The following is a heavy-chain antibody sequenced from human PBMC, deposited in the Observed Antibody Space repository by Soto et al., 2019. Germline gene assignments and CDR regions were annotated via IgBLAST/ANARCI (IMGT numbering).Heavy chain of an antibody. CDR2: IYYSGST. Sequence: QVQLQESGPGLVKPSETLSLTCTVSGGSISSYYWSWIRQPPGKGLEWIGYIYYSGSTNYNPSLKSRVTISVDTSKNQFSLKLSSVTAADTAVYYCARHSYMDVWGKGTTVTVSS. CDR1: GGSISSYY. V-gene: IGHV4-59*08. CDR3: ARHSYMDV. J-gene: IGHJ6*03.